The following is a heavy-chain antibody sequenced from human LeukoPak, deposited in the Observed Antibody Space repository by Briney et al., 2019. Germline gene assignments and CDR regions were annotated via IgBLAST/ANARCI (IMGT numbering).Heavy chain of an antibody. CDR3: ARAERFRYYYDSSGYYDP. CDR2: INPSGGST. Sequence: ASMKVSCKASGYTFTSYYMHWVRQAPGQGLEWMGIINPSGGSTSYAQKFQGRVTMTRDTSTSTVYMELSSLRSEDTAVYYCARAERFRYYYDSSGYYDPWGQGTLVTVSS. J-gene: IGHJ5*02. CDR1: GYTFTSYY. D-gene: IGHD3-22*01. V-gene: IGHV1-46*01.